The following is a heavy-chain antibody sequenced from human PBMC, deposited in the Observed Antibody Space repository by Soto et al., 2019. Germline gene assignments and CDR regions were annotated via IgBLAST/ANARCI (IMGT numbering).Heavy chain of an antibody. Sequence: QVQLVQSGAEVKKPGASVKVSCKASGYTFTSYGTSSVRQAPGQGLEWMGWISAYNGNTHYAQKLQGRVTMTTDTPTSTAYMELRSLRSDDTAVYYCVVAALPYYIADWGQGTLVTVSS. CDR2: ISAYNGNT. V-gene: IGHV1-18*01. CDR1: GYTFTSYG. CDR3: VVAALPYYIAD. J-gene: IGHJ4*02. D-gene: IGHD2-15*01.